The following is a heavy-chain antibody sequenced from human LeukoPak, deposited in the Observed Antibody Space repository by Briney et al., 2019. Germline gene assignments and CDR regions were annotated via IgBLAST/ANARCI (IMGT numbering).Heavy chain of an antibody. CDR2: SYYSGST. J-gene: IGHJ4*02. CDR3: ARGVVGGGNFDY. V-gene: IGHV4-59*01. CDR1: GDSISSYY. D-gene: IGHD1-26*01. Sequence: SETLSLTCTVSGDSISSYYWSWIRQPPGKGLEWIRCSYYSGSTNYNPSLKSRVTISVDTSKNQFSLKLSSVTAADTAVYYCARGVVGGGNFDYWGQGTLVTVSS.